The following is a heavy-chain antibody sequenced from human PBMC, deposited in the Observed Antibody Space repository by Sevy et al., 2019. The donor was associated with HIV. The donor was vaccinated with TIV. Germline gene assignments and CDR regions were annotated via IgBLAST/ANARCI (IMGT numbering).Heavy chain of an antibody. CDR2: IKSKTDGGTT. V-gene: IGHV3-15*01. D-gene: IGHD1-26*01. CDR3: TTEIEGRIVGATQAQRYYYYYMDV. CDR1: GFTFSNAW. J-gene: IGHJ6*03. Sequence: PGGSLRLSCAASGFTFSNAWMSWVRQAPGKGLEWVGRIKSKTDGGTTDYAAPVKGRFTISRDDSKNTLYLQMNSLKTEDKAVYYCTTEIEGRIVGATQAQRYYYYYMDVWGKGTTVTVSS.